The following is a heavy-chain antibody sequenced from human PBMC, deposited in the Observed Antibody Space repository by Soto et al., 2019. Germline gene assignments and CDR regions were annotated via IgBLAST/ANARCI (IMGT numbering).Heavy chain of an antibody. J-gene: IGHJ4*02. D-gene: IGHD2-15*01. CDR2: IYYSGST. CDR1: GGSISSYY. Sequence: SETLSLTCTVSGGSISSYYWSWIRQPPGRGLEWIGYIYYSGSTNYNPSLKSRVTISVDTSKNQFSLKLSSVTAADTAVYYCARSEGGGSYRDFDYWGQGTLVTVSS. V-gene: IGHV4-59*01. CDR3: ARSEGGGSYRDFDY.